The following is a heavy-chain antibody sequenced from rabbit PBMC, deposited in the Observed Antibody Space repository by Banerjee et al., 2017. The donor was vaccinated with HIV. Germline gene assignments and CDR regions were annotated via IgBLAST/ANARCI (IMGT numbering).Heavy chain of an antibody. CDR2: IYTDSDGT. Sequence: QEQLVESGGGLVQPGGSLKLSCKASGFDFSSYGVSWVRQAPGKGLELIACIYTDSDGTWYTSWVNGRFTITRSTSLNTVTLQMTSLTAADTATYFCARGDTGSRHSPFNLWGPGTLVTVS. J-gene: IGHJ4*01. V-gene: IGHV1S47*01. CDR1: GFDFSSYG. CDR3: ARGDTGSRHSPFNL. D-gene: IGHD1-1*01.